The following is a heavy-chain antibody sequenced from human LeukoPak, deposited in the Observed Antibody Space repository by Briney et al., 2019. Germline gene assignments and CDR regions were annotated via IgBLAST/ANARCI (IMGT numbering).Heavy chain of an antibody. CDR1: VFTLSSYC. CDR2: ISYDGSNK. J-gene: IGHJ5*02. V-gene: IGHV3-30*18. Sequence: GRSLRLSCAASVFTLSSYCMRWVRQARCKGLEWVAVISYDGSNKYYADSVKGRFTISRDNSKNTLYLQMNSLRAEDTAVYYCAKDLLGRSWFYNWFDPWGQGTLVTVSS. D-gene: IGHD6-13*01. CDR3: AKDLLGRSWFYNWFDP.